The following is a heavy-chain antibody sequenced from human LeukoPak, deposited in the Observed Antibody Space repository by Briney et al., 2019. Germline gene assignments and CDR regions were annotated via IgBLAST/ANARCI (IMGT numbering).Heavy chain of an antibody. CDR1: GYTFTSYS. J-gene: IGHJ4*02. V-gene: IGHV1-18*01. Sequence: ASVKVSCKPSGYTFTSYSISWVRQAPGQGLEWMGWISAYNGNTDSAQKLRGRFTMTTDTSTSTAYMELRSLRSDDTAVYYCARGQYFDFWGQGTLVTVSS. CDR2: ISAYNGNT. CDR3: ARGQYFDF.